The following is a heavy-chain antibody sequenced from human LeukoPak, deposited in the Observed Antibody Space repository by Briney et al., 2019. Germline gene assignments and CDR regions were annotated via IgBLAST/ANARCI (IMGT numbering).Heavy chain of an antibody. V-gene: IGHV3-7*04. CDR1: GFTVSKNY. J-gene: IGHJ4*02. CDR3: GREVPGGATILDY. CDR2: IKEDGSVK. Sequence: GGSLRLSCAASGFTVSKNYMNWVRQAPGKGLEWVANIKEDGSVKNYVDSVKGRFTISRDNAKKSLYVQMNSLRADDTAVYYGGREVPGGATILDYWGQGTLVTVSS. D-gene: IGHD1-26*01.